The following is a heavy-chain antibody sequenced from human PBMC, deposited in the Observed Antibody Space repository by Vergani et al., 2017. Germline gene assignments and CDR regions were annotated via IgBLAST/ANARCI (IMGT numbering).Heavy chain of an antibody. V-gene: IGHV3-23*04. D-gene: IGHD6-13*01. CDR1: GFTFSSYA. CDR3: AIPAAAGPRGYYYYYMDV. J-gene: IGHJ6*03. Sequence: VQLVESGGGLVQPGGSLRLSCAASGFTFSSYAMSWVRQAPGKGLEWVSAISGSGGSTYYADSVKGRFTISRDNSKKTLYLQMNSLRAEDTAVYYCAIPAAAGPRGYYYYYMDVWGKGTTVTVSS. CDR2: ISGSGGST.